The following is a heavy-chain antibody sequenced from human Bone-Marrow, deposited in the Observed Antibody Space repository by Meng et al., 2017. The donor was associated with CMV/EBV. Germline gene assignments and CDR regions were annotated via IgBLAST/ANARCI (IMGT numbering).Heavy chain of an antibody. D-gene: IGHD3-3*01. V-gene: IGHV3-23*01. CDR2: ISGSGGST. Sequence: GGSLRLSCAASGFTFSSYWMSWVRQAPGKGLEWVSAISGSGGSTYYADSVKGRFTISRDNSKNTLYLQMNSLRVEDTAVYYCASPASTYYDFWSGYYLPLDVWGQGTTVTVSS. CDR1: GFTFSSYW. CDR3: ASPASTYYDFWSGYYLPLDV. J-gene: IGHJ6*02.